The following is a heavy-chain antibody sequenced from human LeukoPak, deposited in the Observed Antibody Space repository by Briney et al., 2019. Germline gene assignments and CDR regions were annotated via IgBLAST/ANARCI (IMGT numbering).Heavy chain of an antibody. CDR3: ARETRILEWLYYMDV. Sequence: SETLSLTCTVSGGSISSGSYYWSWIRQPAGKGLEWIGRIYTSGSTNYNPSLKSRVTISVDTSKNQFSLKLSSVTAADTAVYYCARETRILEWLYYMDVWGKGTTVTVSS. V-gene: IGHV4-61*02. D-gene: IGHD3-3*01. CDR2: IYTSGST. J-gene: IGHJ6*03. CDR1: GGSISSGSYY.